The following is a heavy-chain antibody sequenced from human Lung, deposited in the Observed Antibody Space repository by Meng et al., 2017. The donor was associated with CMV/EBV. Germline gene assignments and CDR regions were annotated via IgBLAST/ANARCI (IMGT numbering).Heavy chain of an antibody. CDR1: GFNFSDYS. CDR2: ITYSSSYK. D-gene: IGHD2-8*01. Sequence: GGSLRLXCAASGFNFSDYSMNWVRQAPGKGLEWVSSITYSSSYKKYADSVKGRFTISRDNAKNSLFLQMSSLRAEDTAVYYCARRWGASVGVYYYYGMDVWGQGNXVNGAS. CDR3: ARRWGASVGVYYYYGMDV. J-gene: IGHJ6*01. V-gene: IGHV3-21*06.